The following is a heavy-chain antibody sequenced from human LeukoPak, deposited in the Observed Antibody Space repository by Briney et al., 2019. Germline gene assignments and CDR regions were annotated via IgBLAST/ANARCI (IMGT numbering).Heavy chain of an antibody. Sequence: ASVKVSCKASGYTFTSYYMHWVRQAPGQGLEWMGIINPSGGSKSYAQKFQGRVTMTRDTSTSTVYMELSSLRSEDTAVYYCARDPQCRGDYCWGFDPWGQGTLVTVSS. CDR1: GYTFTSYY. CDR2: INPSGGSK. D-gene: IGHD4-17*01. V-gene: IGHV1-46*01. J-gene: IGHJ5*02. CDR3: ARDPQCRGDYCWGFDP.